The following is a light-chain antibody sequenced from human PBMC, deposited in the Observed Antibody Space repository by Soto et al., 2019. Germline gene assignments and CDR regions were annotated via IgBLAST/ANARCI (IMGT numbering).Light chain of an antibody. J-gene: IGKJ2*01. CDR2: AAF. Sequence: AIQMTPSPSSLSASVGDRVTITCRASQGIRNDLGWYQQKPGKAPRHLFYAAFYLQSGVPSRFSGSGSGPDFTLTIGSVQPEDFATYCCLRGYNSPYTFGEGTKLEIK. CDR1: QGIRND. V-gene: IGKV1-6*02. CDR3: LRGYNSPYT.